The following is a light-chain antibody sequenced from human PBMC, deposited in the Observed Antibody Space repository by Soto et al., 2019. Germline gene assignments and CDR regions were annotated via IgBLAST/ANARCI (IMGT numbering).Light chain of an antibody. CDR1: QGISNY. J-gene: IGKJ4*01. Sequence: DIQMTQSLSSMSASVGYRVTITCRASQGISNYLAWYQQKPGKVNKIMIYAEYSLQSEVKSRFSGSGSGTDFTLTIRCLQSEDFATYYCKQYYSYQLPFGGGKKVDLK. CDR2: AEY. V-gene: IGKV1-16*01. CDR3: KQYYSYQLP.